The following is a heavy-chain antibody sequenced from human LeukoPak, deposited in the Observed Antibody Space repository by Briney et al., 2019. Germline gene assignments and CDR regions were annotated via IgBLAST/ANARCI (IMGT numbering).Heavy chain of an antibody. D-gene: IGHD1-26*01. V-gene: IGHV1-46*01. CDR2: INLSGGST. CDR1: GYTFTSYY. Sequence: GASVKVSCKASGYTFTSYYMHWVRQAPGQGLEWMGIINLSGGSTSYAQKFQGRVTITRDTSASTAYMELNSLRSEDMAVYYCAREGAYIGGSYPFDYWGQGTLVTVSS. CDR3: AREGAYIGGSYPFDY. J-gene: IGHJ4*02.